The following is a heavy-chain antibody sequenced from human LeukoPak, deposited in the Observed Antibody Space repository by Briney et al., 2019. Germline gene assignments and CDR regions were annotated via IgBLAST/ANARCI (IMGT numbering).Heavy chain of an antibody. CDR3: ARLTGYSSESWFDP. D-gene: IGHD3-9*01. CDR1: GGSISSYY. Sequence: KASETLSLTCTASGGSISSYYWSWIRQPPGKGLEWIGYIYYSGSTNYNPSLKSRVTISVDTSKNQFSLKLSSVTAADTAVYYCARLTGYSSESWFDPWGQGTLVTVSS. CDR2: IYYSGST. J-gene: IGHJ5*02. V-gene: IGHV4-59*01.